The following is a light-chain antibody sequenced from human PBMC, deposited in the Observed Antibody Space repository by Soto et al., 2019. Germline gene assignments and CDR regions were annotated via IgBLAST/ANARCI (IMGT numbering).Light chain of an antibody. V-gene: IGLV2-23*01. CDR3: CSYTGGSPVYV. J-gene: IGLJ1*01. CDR1: SSDVGAYDL. CDR2: EAF. Sequence: QSALTQPASVSGSLGQSITISCPGTSSDVGAYDLVSWYQQHPGGAPKLIIYEAFKRPQRVSGRFSASKSGNTASLRISGLQAEDEADYYCCSYTGGSPVYVFGTGTKLTVL.